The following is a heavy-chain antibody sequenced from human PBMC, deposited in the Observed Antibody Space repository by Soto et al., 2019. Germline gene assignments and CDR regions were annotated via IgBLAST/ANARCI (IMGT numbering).Heavy chain of an antibody. V-gene: IGHV3-21*01. J-gene: IGHJ6*02. CDR1: GFTFSSYS. CDR2: ISSSSSYI. Sequence: SGGSLRLSCAASGFTFSSYSMNWVRQAPGKGLEWVSSISSSSSYIYYADSVKGRFTISRDNAKNSLYLQMNSLRAEDTAVYYCARVLGGLAAAGYYYYGMDVWGQGTTVTVSS. CDR3: ARVLGGLAAAGYYYYGMDV. D-gene: IGHD6-13*01.